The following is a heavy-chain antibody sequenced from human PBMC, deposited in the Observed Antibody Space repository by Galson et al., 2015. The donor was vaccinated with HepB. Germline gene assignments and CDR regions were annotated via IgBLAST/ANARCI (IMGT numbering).Heavy chain of an antibody. Sequence: SVKVSCKASGYTFTRYGINWVRQAPGQGPEWMGWISAYNGDTKYAQKFQGRVTLTTDTSTDTAYMELRSLRSDDTAVYSCARHGYYDSRDYLDFYYVMDVWGQGTTITVSS. CDR1: GYTFTRYG. J-gene: IGHJ6*02. D-gene: IGHD3-22*01. CDR3: ARHGYYDSRDYLDFYYVMDV. CDR2: ISAYNGDT. V-gene: IGHV1-18*01.